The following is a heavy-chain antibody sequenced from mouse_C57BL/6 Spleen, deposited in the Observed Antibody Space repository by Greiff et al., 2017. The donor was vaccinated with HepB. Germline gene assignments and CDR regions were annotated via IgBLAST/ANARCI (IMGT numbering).Heavy chain of an antibody. V-gene: IGHV5-16*01. CDR1: GFTFSDYY. Sequence: EVKVVESEGGLVQPGSSMKLSCTASGFTFSDYYMAWVRQVPEKGLEWVANINYDGSSTYYLDSLKSRFIISRDNAKNILYLQMSSLKSEDTATYYCAREGNYYGLFAYWGQGTLVTVSA. D-gene: IGHD1-1*01. CDR2: INYDGSST. CDR3: AREGNYYGLFAY. J-gene: IGHJ3*01.